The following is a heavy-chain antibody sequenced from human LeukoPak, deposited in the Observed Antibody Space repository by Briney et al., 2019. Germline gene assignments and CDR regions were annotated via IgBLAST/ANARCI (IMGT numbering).Heavy chain of an antibody. CDR3: ARAATLGPKDSGGYYY. D-gene: IGHD3-22*01. V-gene: IGHV1-18*01. J-gene: IGHJ4*02. CDR1: GYTFISYG. Sequence: ASVKVSCKASGYTFISYGISWVRQAPGQGLEWMGWISAYNGNTNYAQKFQDRVTVTTDTSTSTAYMELRSLRYDDTAVYYCARAATLGPKDSGGYYYGGRGPRAPVS. CDR2: ISAYNGNT.